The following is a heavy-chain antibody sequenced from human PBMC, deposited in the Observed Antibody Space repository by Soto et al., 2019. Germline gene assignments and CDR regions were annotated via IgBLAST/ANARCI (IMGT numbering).Heavy chain of an antibody. CDR3: ARDFNSSGWYVNYFDY. J-gene: IGHJ4*02. CDR1: GFTFSSYA. V-gene: IGHV3-30-3*01. CDR2: ISYDGSNK. D-gene: IGHD6-19*01. Sequence: GGSLRLSCAASGFTFSSYAMHWVRQAPGKGLEWVAVISYDGSNKYYADSVKGRFTTSRDNSKNTLYLQMNSLRAEDTAVYYCARDFNSSGWYVNYFDYWGQGTLVTV.